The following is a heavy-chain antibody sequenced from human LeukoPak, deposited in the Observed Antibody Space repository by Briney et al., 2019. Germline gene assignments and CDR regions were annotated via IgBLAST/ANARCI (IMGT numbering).Heavy chain of an antibody. V-gene: IGHV3-11*01. Sequence: MTGGSLRLSGAASGFTFSDYYMSWIRQAPGKGLEGISYISSSGVTIYYADSGRGRFTISRDNAKNSLYLQMTSLRSEDTAVYYCARGFDGLRLKGQYFDYWGQGTLVTVSS. CDR3: ARGFDGLRLKGQYFDY. CDR2: ISSSGVTI. D-gene: IGHD5/OR15-5a*01. CDR1: GFTFSDYY. J-gene: IGHJ4*02.